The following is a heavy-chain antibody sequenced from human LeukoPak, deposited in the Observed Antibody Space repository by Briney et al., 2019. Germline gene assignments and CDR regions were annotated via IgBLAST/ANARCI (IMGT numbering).Heavy chain of an antibody. CDR3: ARDPDDYGYP. D-gene: IGHD4-17*01. CDR2: ISSSSSYI. CDR1: GFTFSSYS. J-gene: IGHJ5*02. V-gene: IGHV3-21*01. Sequence: GGSLRLSCAASGFTFSSYSMNWVRQAPGRGLEWVSSISSSSSYIYYADSVKGRFTISRDNAKNSLYLQMNSLRAEDTAVYYCARDPDDYGYPWGQGTLVTVSS.